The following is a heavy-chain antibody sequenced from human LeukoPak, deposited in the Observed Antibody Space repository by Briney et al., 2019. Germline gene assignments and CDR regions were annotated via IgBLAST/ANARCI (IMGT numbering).Heavy chain of an antibody. CDR3: ARDSDFWSGLLDY. Sequence: PGGSLRLSCAASGFTFSSYSMNWVRQAPGKGLEWVSSISSSSSYIYYAGSVKGRFTISRDNAKNSLYLQMNSLRAEDTAVYYCARDSDFWSGLLDYWGRGTLVTVSS. CDR1: GFTFSSYS. V-gene: IGHV3-21*01. CDR2: ISSSSSYI. J-gene: IGHJ4*02. D-gene: IGHD3-3*01.